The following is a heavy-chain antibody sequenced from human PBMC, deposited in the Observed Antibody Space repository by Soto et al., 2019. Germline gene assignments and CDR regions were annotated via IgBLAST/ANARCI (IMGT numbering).Heavy chain of an antibody. CDR2: IWYDGSNK. D-gene: IGHD6-13*01. CDR3: ARLKYSSSRYLFSDYYYYGMDV. Sequence: GGSLRLSCAASGFTFSSYGMHWVRQAPGKGLEWVAVIWYDGSNKYYADSVKGRFTISRDNSKNTLYLQMNSLRAEDTAVYYCARLKYSSSRYLFSDYYYYGMDVWGQGTTVTVSS. V-gene: IGHV3-33*01. CDR1: GFTFSSYG. J-gene: IGHJ6*02.